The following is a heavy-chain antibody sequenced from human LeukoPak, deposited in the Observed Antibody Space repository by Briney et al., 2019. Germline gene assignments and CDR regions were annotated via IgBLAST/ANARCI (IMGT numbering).Heavy chain of an antibody. D-gene: IGHD3-22*01. CDR2: IKQDGSEK. Sequence: GGSLRLSCSGSGFTFSSYWMSWVRQAPGKGLEWVANIKQDGSEKYYVDSVKGRFTISRDNAKNSLYLQMNSLRAEDTAVYYCARDLRYYYDSSGSFDYWGQGTLVTVSS. CDR3: ARDLRYYYDSSGSFDY. J-gene: IGHJ4*02. CDR1: GFTFSSYW. V-gene: IGHV3-7*01.